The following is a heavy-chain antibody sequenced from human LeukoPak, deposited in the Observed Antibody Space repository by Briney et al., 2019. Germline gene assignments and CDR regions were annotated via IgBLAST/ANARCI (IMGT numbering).Heavy chain of an antibody. D-gene: IGHD2-2*01. CDR3: ARADCSSTSCNYYYYGMDV. J-gene: IGHJ6*02. V-gene: IGHV4-38-2*02. CDR2: IYHSGST. Sequence: SETLSLTCTVSGGSISSGYYWGWIRQPPGKGLEWIGSIYHSGSTYYNPSLKSRVTISVDTSKNQFSLKLSSVTAADTAVYYCARADCSSTSCNYYYYGMDVWGQGTTVTVSS. CDR1: GGSISSGYY.